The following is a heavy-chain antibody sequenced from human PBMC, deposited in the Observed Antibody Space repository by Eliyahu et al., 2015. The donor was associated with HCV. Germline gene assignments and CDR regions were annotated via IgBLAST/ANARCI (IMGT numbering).Heavy chain of an antibody. CDR2: ITHSGTT. V-gene: IGHV4-34*01. Sequence: SWIRQPPGKGLEWIGEITHSGTTNYTPSLKSRVSISVDTSKNQFSLNLRSVTAADTAVYYCAVVPAAVGSFYNWFDPWGQGNLVIVSS. J-gene: IGHJ5*02. CDR3: AVVPAAVGSFYNWFDP. D-gene: IGHD2-2*01.